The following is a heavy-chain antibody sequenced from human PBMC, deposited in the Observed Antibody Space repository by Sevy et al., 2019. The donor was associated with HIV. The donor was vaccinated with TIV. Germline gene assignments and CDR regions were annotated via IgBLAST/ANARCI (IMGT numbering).Heavy chain of an antibody. D-gene: IGHD1-26*01. CDR3: AKAGRRGNLNPGLH. CDR2: ISYDGSKK. Sequence: GGSLRLSCAASGFTFSSYGMHWVRQAPGKGLEWVTVISYDGSKKYYADSVKGRFTISRDNSKNTIYLQMNSLRPEDTAVYYCAKAGRRGNLNPGLHWGQGTLVTVSS. V-gene: IGHV3-30*18. J-gene: IGHJ4*02. CDR1: GFTFSSYG.